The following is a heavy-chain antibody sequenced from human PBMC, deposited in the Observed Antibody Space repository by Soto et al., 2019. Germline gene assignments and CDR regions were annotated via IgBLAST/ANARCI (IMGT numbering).Heavy chain of an antibody. D-gene: IGHD2-21*01. J-gene: IGHJ4*02. CDR1: GFTFSGSA. CDR2: IRSKVNSYAT. Sequence: EVQLVESGGGLVQPGGSLKLSCAASGFTFSGSAMHWVRQASGKGLEWVGRIRSKVNSYATAYAASVKGGCTISRDDSKNTAYLQMNSLKTEDTAVYYCTSGNSGVYWGQGTLVTVSS. V-gene: IGHV3-73*02. CDR3: TSGNSGVY.